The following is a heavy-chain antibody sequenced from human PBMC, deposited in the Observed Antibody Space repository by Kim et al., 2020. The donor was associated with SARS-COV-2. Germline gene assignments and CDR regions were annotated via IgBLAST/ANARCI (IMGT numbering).Heavy chain of an antibody. J-gene: IGHJ3*02. CDR3: AKCDSSGWYGVLAFDI. CDR1: GFTFDDYA. D-gene: IGHD6-19*01. CDR2: ISWNSGSI. V-gene: IGHV3-9*01. Sequence: GGSLRLSCAASGFTFDDYAMHWVRQAPGKGLEWVSGISWNSGSIGYADSVKGRFTISRDNAKNSLYLQMNSLRAEDTALYYCAKCDSSGWYGVLAFDIWGQGTMVTVSS.